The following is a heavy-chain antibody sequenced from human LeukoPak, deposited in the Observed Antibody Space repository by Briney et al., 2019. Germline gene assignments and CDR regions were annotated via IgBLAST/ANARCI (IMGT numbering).Heavy chain of an antibody. Sequence: RASVKVSCTASGGTFSSYAISWVRQAPGQGLEWMGGIIPIFGTANYAQKFQGRVTITADKSTSTAYMELSSLRSEDTAVYYCARGPYSSSWYLVYYYYYYMDVWGKGTTVTVSS. V-gene: IGHV1-69*06. D-gene: IGHD6-13*01. J-gene: IGHJ6*03. CDR1: GGTFSSYA. CDR3: ARGPYSSSWYLVYYYYYYMDV. CDR2: IIPIFGTA.